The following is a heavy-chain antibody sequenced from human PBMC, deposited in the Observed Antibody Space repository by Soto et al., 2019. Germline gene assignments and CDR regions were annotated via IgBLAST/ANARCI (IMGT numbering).Heavy chain of an antibody. Sequence: ASVKVSCKASGYSFTDYHIQWVRQAPGQGLEWLGRINPKSGGTSTAQKFQGWVTMTTDTSISTASMELTGLTSDDTAIYYCARGDSTDCSNGVCSFFYNHDMDVWGQGTTVTVSS. D-gene: IGHD2-8*01. J-gene: IGHJ6*02. V-gene: IGHV1-2*04. CDR2: INPKSGGT. CDR1: GYSFTDYH. CDR3: ARGDSTDCSNGVCSFFYNHDMDV.